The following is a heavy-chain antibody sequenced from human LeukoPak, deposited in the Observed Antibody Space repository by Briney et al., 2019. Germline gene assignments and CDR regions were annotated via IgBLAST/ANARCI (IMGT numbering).Heavy chain of an antibody. D-gene: IGHD2-15*01. Sequence: ASVKVSCKAPGYTFTSYAMHWVRQAPGQRLEWMGWINAGNGYTQYSQKFQGRVTITRDTSASTAYMELSSLRSEDTAVYYCARDSGEYYFDYWGQGTLVTVSS. CDR1: GYTFTSYA. CDR2: INAGNGYT. V-gene: IGHV1-3*01. J-gene: IGHJ4*02. CDR3: ARDSGEYYFDY.